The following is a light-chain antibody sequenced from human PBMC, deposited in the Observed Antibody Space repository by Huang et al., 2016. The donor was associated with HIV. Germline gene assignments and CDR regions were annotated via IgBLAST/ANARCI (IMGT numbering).Light chain of an antibody. CDR1: HSLGGN. CDR2: DTC. J-gene: IGKJ4*01. CDR3: QQRSDWPLT. Sequence: EIVLTQSPATLSLSPGESAALFCRASHSLGGNLAWYQQGPGQAPRLLIYDTCNRATGIPARFTGRGSGTDYTLTISGLEPEDFAVYDCQQRSDWPLTFGGGTKVDIK. V-gene: IGKV3-11*01.